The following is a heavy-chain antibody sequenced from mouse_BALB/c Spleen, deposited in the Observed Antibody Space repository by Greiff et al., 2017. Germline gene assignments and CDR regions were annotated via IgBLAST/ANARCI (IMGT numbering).Heavy chain of an antibody. J-gene: IGHJ2*01. D-gene: IGHD1-1*01. CDR2: ISNLAYSI. CDR1: GFTFSDYG. V-gene: IGHV5-15*02. CDR3: ARVVAGYYFDY. Sequence: DVKLVESGGGLVQPGGSRKLSCAASGFTFSDYGMAWVRQAPGKGPEWVAFISNLAYSIYYADTVTGRFTISRENAKNTLYLEMSSLRSEDTAMYYCARVVAGYYFDYWGQGTTLTVSS.